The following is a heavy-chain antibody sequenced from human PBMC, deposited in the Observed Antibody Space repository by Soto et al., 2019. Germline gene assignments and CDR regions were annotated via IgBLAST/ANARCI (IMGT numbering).Heavy chain of an antibody. CDR3: TRDLTLYCTNGVCYKGGYYYYGMDV. V-gene: IGHV3-49*04. CDR2: IRSKAYGVAT. CDR1: GFTFGDYA. Sequence: PGGSLRLSCTASGFTFGDYAMSWVRQAPGKGLEWVGFIRSKAYGVATEYAASVKGRFTISRDDSKSIAYLQMNSLKTEDTAVYYCTRDLTLYCTNGVCYKGGYYYYGMDVWGQGTTVTVSS. D-gene: IGHD2-8*01. J-gene: IGHJ6*02.